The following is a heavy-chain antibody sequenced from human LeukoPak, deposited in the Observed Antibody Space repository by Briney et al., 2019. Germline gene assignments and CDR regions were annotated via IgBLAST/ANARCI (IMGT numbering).Heavy chain of an antibody. CDR3: ARLVYYFDSGGTLGSYYYMDA. V-gene: IGHV3-30-3*01. CDR2: ISYDGSNK. J-gene: IGHJ6*03. Sequence: GGSLRLSCAASRFTFSSYAMHWVRQAPGKGLEWVAVISYDGSNKYYADSVKGRFTISRDNAKNSLYLHMNSLRAEDTAVHYCARLVYYFDSGGTLGSYYYMDAWGKGTTVTVSS. D-gene: IGHD3-22*01. CDR1: RFTFSSYA.